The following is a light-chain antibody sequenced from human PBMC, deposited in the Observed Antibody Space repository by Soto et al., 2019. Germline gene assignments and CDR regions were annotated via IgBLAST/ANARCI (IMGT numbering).Light chain of an antibody. CDR3: NETYGAPLT. CDR1: QNIVNY. V-gene: IGKV1-39*01. J-gene: IGKJ4*02. CDR2: AAS. Sequence: DIQMTQSPSSLSASVGDRVTITCRASQNIVNYLSWYQRKPGKAPKLLIYAASNLQSGVPSRFSGSAAGTDFTLTISPLQPEEFATYYYNETYGAPLTYREETNVELK.